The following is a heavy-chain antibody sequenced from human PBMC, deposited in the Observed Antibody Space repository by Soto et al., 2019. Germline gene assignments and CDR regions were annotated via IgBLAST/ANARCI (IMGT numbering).Heavy chain of an antibody. CDR1: GYSFTSYW. V-gene: IGHV5-10-1*01. CDR2: IDPSDSYT. D-gene: IGHD3-3*01. Sequence: LGESLKISCKGSGYSFTSYWISWVRPMPGKGLEWMGRIDPSDSYTNYSPSFQGHVTISADKSISTAYLQWSSLKASDTAMYYCARARPGDYDFWSGYSEGRYGMDVWGQGTTVTVSS. J-gene: IGHJ6*02. CDR3: ARARPGDYDFWSGYSEGRYGMDV.